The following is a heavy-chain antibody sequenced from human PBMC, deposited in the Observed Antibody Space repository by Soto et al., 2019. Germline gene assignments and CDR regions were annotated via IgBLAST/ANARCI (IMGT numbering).Heavy chain of an antibody. J-gene: IGHJ6*02. D-gene: IGHD3-10*01. CDR2: IQYSGTT. CDR3: ARENIWFGELIYYYGMDV. Sequence: QAQLQESGPGLVKPSQTLSLTCTVSGCSISSDNYYWNWIRQPPGKGLEWIGYIQYSGTTYYNPSLKSRVTISVATSKNQFSLKLRSVTAADTAVYYGARENIWFGELIYYYGMDVWGQGTTVTVSS. V-gene: IGHV4-30-4*01. CDR1: GCSISSDNYY.